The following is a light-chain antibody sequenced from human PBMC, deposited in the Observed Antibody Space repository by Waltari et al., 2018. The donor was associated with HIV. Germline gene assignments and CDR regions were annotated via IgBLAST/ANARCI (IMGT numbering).Light chain of an antibody. Sequence: AIQLTQSPSSLSPSVGDRVTFTCRASPVIGNDLGWYQPKPGQAPKALIYAASSLHTGIPSRFSGSRSGTGFTLTISSLQTEDSATYYWLQDGSFPLTFGPGTKVDV. CDR3: LQDGSFPLT. J-gene: IGKJ3*01. CDR1: PVIGND. V-gene: IGKV1-6*02. CDR2: AAS.